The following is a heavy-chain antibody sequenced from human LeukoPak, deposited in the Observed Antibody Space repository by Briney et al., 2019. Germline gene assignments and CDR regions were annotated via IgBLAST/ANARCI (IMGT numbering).Heavy chain of an antibody. CDR1: GFSLSTSGVG. Sequence: KEYGPTLVNPTQTLTLTCTFSGFSLSTSGVGVGWIRQPPGKALEWLVAIYWNDDKRYSPSLKSRLTITKDTSKNQAVLTMTNMDPVDTATYYCAHSQSFRGDYTRFDYWGQGTLVTVSS. J-gene: IGHJ4*02. CDR2: IYWNDDK. CDR3: AHSQSFRGDYTRFDY. V-gene: IGHV2-5*01. D-gene: IGHD4-17*01.